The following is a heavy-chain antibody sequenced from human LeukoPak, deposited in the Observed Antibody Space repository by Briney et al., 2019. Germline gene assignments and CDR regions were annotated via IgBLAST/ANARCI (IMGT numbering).Heavy chain of an antibody. J-gene: IGHJ4*02. V-gene: IGHV4-61*02. Sequence: PSETLSLTCTVSGGSISSGSYYGSWIRQPAGKGLEWNGRIYTSGSTNYNPSLKSRVTISVDTSKNQFSLTLNSVSAEHTAEFYCAREQNGPFEYCGQGSLVTVSS. D-gene: IGHD2-8*01. CDR1: GGSISSGSYY. CDR3: AREQNGPFEY. CDR2: IYTSGST.